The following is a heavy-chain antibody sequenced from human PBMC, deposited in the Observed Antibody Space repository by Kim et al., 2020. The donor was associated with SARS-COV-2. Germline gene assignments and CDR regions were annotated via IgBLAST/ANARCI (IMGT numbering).Heavy chain of an antibody. D-gene: IGHD1-26*01. V-gene: IGHV1-2*02. J-gene: IGHJ4*02. Sequence: GATNYAQKLQGRVTLTRDTSITTAYMELSSLTSDDTAVYYCAREVYRWDYWGQGTLVTVSS. CDR3: AREVYRWDY. CDR2: GAT.